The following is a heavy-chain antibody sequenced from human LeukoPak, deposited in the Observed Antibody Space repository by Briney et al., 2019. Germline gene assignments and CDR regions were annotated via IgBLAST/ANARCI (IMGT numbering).Heavy chain of an antibody. Sequence: SVKVSCKASGYTFTSYDINWVRQATGQGLEWMGRIIPILGIANYAQKFQGRVTITADKSTSTAYMELSSLRSEDTAVYYCARSSSSGYLSNYFDYWGQGTLVTVSS. D-gene: IGHD3-22*01. CDR1: GYTFTSYD. V-gene: IGHV1-69*04. J-gene: IGHJ4*02. CDR2: IIPILGIA. CDR3: ARSSSSGYLSNYFDY.